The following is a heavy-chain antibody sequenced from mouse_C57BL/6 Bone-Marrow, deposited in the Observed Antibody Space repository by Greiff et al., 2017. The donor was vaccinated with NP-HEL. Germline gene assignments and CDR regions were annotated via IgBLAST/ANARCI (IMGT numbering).Heavy chain of an antibody. CDR3: ARQEVVDFDY. CDR1: GFTFSSYG. CDR2: ISSGGSYT. V-gene: IGHV5-6*02. J-gene: IGHJ2*01. Sequence: EVKLVESGGDLVKPGGSLKLSCAASGFTFSSYGMSWVRQTPDKRLEWVATISSGGSYTYYPDSVKGRFTISRDNAMNTLYLRMSSLKSEDTAMYYCARQEVVDFDYWGQGTTLTVSS. D-gene: IGHD1-1*01.